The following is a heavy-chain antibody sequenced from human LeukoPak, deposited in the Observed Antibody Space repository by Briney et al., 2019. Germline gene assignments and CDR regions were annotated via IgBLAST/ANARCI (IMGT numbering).Heavy chain of an antibody. CDR2: IRYDGSNK. Sequence: GGSLRLFCAASGFTFSSYGMHWVRQAPGKGLEWVAFIRYDGSNKYYADSVKGRLTNSRDNSKNTLYLQMNSLRPEDTAVYYCAKASAIDYWGQGTLVTVSS. CDR1: GFTFSSYG. V-gene: IGHV3-30*02. CDR3: AKASAIDY. J-gene: IGHJ4*02.